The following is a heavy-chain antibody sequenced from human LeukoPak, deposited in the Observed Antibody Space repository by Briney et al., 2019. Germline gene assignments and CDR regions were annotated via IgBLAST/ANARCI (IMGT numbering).Heavy chain of an antibody. J-gene: IGHJ4*02. D-gene: IGHD3-22*01. CDR2: ISDSGGRT. CDR1: RFTFSSYA. CDR3: AKDRGEGTMIVVVLDC. V-gene: IGHV3-23*01. Sequence: GGSLRLSCAASRFTFSSYAMSWVRQAPGKGQEWVSAISDSGGRTYYADSVKGRFTISRDNSKNTLYLQMNSLRAEDTAVYYCAKDRGEGTMIVVVLDCWGQGTLVTVSS.